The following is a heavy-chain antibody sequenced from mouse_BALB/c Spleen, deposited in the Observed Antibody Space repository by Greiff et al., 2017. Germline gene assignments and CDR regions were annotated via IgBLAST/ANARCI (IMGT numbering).Heavy chain of an antibody. CDR2: IWGDGST. Sequence: VQLVESGPGLVAPSQSLSITCTVSGFSLTGYGVNWVRQPPGKGLEWLGMIWGDGSTDYNSALKSRLSISKDNSKSQVFLKMNSLQTDDTARYYCARENYGRGYAMDYWGQGTSVTVSS. CDR3: ARENYGRGYAMDY. CDR1: GFSLTGYG. J-gene: IGHJ4*01. D-gene: IGHD1-1*01. V-gene: IGHV2-6-7*01.